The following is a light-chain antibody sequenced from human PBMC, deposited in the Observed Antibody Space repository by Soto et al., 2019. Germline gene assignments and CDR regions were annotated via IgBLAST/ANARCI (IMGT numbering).Light chain of an antibody. CDR1: QSINTW. V-gene: IGKV1-5*03. Sequence: DIELTQSPSTPSAYVGDRVTITCRASQSINTWLAWYQLKPGRAPKLLIYKASTLESGVSSRFSGSGSGTEFTLTICSLQPDDFATYYCQQYQTYSQFGQGTKVDIK. J-gene: IGKJ1*01. CDR3: QQYQTYSQ. CDR2: KAS.